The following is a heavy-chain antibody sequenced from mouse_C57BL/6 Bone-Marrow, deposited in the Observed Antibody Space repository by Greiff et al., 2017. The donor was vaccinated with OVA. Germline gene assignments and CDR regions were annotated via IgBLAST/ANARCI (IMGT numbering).Heavy chain of an antibody. Sequence: QVQLQQPGAELVKPGASVKLSCKASGYTFTSYWMHWVKQRPGQGLEWIGMIHPNSGSTNYNEKFKSKATLTVDKSSSTAYMQLSSLTSEDSAVYYCARILTGYAMGYWGQGTSVTVSS. J-gene: IGHJ4*01. CDR1: GYTFTSYW. D-gene: IGHD4-1*01. CDR2: IHPNSGST. V-gene: IGHV1-64*01. CDR3: ARILTGYAMGY.